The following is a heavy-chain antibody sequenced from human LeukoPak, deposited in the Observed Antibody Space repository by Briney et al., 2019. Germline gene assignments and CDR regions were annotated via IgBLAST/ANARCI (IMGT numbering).Heavy chain of an antibody. J-gene: IGHJ4*02. CDR2: INSDGSST. Sequence: PGGSLRLSCAASGFTFSSYWMHWVRQAPGKGLVWVSRINSDGSSTSYADSVKGRFTISRDNSKNTLYLQMGSLRTEDMAVYYCARTVGGTPSIYYFDYWGQGTLVTVSS. CDR3: ARTVGGTPSIYYFDY. V-gene: IGHV3-74*01. D-gene: IGHD1-26*01. CDR1: GFTFSSYW.